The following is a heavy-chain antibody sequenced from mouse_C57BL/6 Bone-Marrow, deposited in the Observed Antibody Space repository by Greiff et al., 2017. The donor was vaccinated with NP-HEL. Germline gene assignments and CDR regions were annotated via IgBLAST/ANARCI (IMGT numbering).Heavy chain of an antibody. Sequence: VKVVESGAELARPGASVKLSCKASGYTFTSYGISWVKQRTGQGLEWIGEIYPRSGNTYYNEKFKGKATLTADKSSSTAYMELRSLTSEDSAVYFCATVGYFDVWGTGTTVTVSS. J-gene: IGHJ1*03. V-gene: IGHV1-81*01. CDR3: ATVGYFDV. CDR1: GYTFTSYG. CDR2: IYPRSGNT.